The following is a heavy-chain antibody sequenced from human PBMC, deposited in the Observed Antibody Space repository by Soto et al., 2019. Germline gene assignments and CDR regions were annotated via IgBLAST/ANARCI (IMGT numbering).Heavy chain of an antibody. J-gene: IGHJ5*02. CDR2: INGDGRTT. CDR1: GFTFSGYW. V-gene: IGHV3-74*01. D-gene: IGHD4-17*01. Sequence: EVQLVESGGGVVPPGGSLRLSCAASGFTFSGYWMHWVRQAPGKGLMWVSRINGDGRTTNYADSVKGRFTISRENAKNTLYLQMNSLRAEDTAVYYCARAAYGEYWFDRWGQGTLVTVSS. CDR3: ARAAYGEYWFDR.